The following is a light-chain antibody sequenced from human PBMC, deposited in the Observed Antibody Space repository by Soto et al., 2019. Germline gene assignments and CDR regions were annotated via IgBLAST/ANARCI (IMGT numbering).Light chain of an antibody. J-gene: IGLJ2*01. CDR2: DVS. CDR1: SSDVGGYNY. Sequence: QPVLTQPASVSGSPGQSITISCTGTSSDVGGYNYVSWYQHYPGKAPKLMIYDVSNRPSGVSDRFSGSKSGNTASLTISGLQTEDEADYYCSSYTSSSTLVVFGGGTKLTVL. CDR3: SSYTSSSTLVV. V-gene: IGLV2-14*03.